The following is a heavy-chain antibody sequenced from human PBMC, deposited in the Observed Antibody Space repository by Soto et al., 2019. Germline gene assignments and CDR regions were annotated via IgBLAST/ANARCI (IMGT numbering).Heavy chain of an antibody. CDR3: ARTRYGSGSYLYGMDV. V-gene: IGHV4-34*01. Sequence: ETLSLTCAVYGGSFSGYYWSWIRQPPGKGLEWIGEINHSGSTNYNPSLKSRVTISVDTSKNQFSLKLSSVTAADTAVYYCARTRYGSGSYLYGMDVWGQGTTVTVSS. J-gene: IGHJ6*02. CDR2: INHSGST. CDR1: GGSFSGYY. D-gene: IGHD3-10*01.